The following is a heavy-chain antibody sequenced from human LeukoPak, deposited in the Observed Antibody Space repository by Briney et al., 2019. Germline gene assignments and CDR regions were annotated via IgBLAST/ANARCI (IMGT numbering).Heavy chain of an antibody. V-gene: IGHV3-66*01. CDR1: GFTVSSNY. CDR2: IDSGGRT. CDR3: ARNGAPVVTAITPYYYYMDV. D-gene: IGHD2-21*02. Sequence: PGGSLRLSCAVSGFTVSSNYMTWVRQAPGKGLEWVSFIDSGGRTYYADSVKGRFTISRDNAKNSLYLQMNSLRAEDTAVYYCARNGAPVVTAITPYYYYMDVWGKGTTVTVSS. J-gene: IGHJ6*03.